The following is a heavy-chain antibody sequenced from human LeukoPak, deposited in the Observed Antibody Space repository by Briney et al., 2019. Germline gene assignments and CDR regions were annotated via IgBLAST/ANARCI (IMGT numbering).Heavy chain of an antibody. J-gene: IGHJ6*02. CDR3: ARESGYYGSGSYYTYGMDV. Sequence: ASVKVSCKASGYTFTGYYMHWVRQAPGQGLEWMGWINPNSGGTNYAQKFQGRVTMTRDTSISKAYMELSRLRSDDTAVYYCARESGYYGSGSYYTYGMDVWGQGTTVTVSS. CDR2: INPNSGGT. V-gene: IGHV1-2*02. D-gene: IGHD3-10*01. CDR1: GYTFTGYY.